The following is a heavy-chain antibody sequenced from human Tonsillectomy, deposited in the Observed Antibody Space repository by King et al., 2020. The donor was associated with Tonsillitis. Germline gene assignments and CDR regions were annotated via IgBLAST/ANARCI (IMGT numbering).Heavy chain of an antibody. V-gene: IGHV3-21*01. Sequence: VQLVESGGGLVKPGGSLRLSCAASGFTFSTYSMNWVRQAPGKGLEWVSSISSSSSYIYYADSVKGRFTISRDNAKNSLYLQMNSLRAEDTAMYYCASDRGGVVVAAFDYCGQGTLVTVSS. J-gene: IGHJ4*02. CDR1: GFTFSTYS. CDR2: ISSSSSYI. CDR3: ASDRGGVVVAAFDY. D-gene: IGHD2-15*01.